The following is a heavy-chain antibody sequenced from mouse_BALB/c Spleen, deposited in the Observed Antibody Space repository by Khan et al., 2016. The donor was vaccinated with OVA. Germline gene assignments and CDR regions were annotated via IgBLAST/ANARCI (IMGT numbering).Heavy chain of an antibody. CDR3: ASIKKVLATYFDY. CDR1: GYTFTSYW. J-gene: IGHJ2*01. V-gene: IGHV1S81*02. D-gene: IGHD1-1*01. Sequence: QVQLQQSGAELVKAGASVKMSCKASGYTFTSYWMHWVKQRLGQGLEWFAETNPTNGRTYYNQKFKSKATLTVDKSSSTAYMLLSGPTFEDSAVYYCASIKKVLATYFDYWGQGTTLTVSS. CDR2: TNPTNGRT.